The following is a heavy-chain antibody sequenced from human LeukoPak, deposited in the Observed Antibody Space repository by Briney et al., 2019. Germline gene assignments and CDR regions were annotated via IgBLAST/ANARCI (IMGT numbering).Heavy chain of an antibody. CDR3: AKVRQFTAATGTGLDY. D-gene: IGHD6-13*01. Sequence: GRSLRLSCAASGFTFSNYGMPWVRQTPGKGLDWVAVIWHDGSIKYYADSVRGRFTISRDNSMNTVYLQMNSLRAEDTAVYYCAKVRQFTAATGTGLDYWGQGTLVTVSS. CDR2: IWHDGSIK. J-gene: IGHJ4*02. V-gene: IGHV3-33*03. CDR1: GFTFSNYG.